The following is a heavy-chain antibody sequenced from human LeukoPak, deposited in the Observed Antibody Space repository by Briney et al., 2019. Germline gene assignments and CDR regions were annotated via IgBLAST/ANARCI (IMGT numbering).Heavy chain of an antibody. CDR1: GGSISSGDYY. CDR2: IYYSGST. V-gene: IGHV4-30-4*01. J-gene: IGHJ2*01. D-gene: IGHD6-19*01. Sequence: SETLSLTCTVSGGSISSGDYYWSWLRQPPGTGLEWIGYIYYSGSTYYNPSLKSRVTISVDTSKNQFSLKLSSVTAADTAVYYCAGQWLGVGLWYFDLWGRGTLVTVSS. CDR3: AGQWLGVGLWYFDL.